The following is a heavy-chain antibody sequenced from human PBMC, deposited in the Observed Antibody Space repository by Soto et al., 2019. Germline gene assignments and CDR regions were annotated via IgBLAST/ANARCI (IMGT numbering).Heavy chain of an antibody. CDR2: IYPADSDT. CDR3: ARSREYSFGYKSPFDV. Sequence: EVQLVQSGSEVKKPGESLTISCEASGYNFKNWWIVWVRQMPGKGLECMGIIYPADSDTRYSPSFPGQVTISADKSISTAYLQWNSLKASDTAIYYCARSREYSFGYKSPFDVWGQGTTVTVSS. V-gene: IGHV5-51*01. CDR1: GYNFKNWW. D-gene: IGHD5-18*01. J-gene: IGHJ3*01.